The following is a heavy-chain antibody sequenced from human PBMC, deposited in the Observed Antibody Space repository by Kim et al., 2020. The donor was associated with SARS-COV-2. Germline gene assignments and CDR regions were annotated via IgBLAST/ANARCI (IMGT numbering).Heavy chain of an antibody. J-gene: IGHJ4*02. CDR1: GYSISSGYY. CDR3: ARKMATYYFDY. CDR2: IYHSGST. D-gene: IGHD2-8*01. V-gene: IGHV4-38-2*02. Sequence: SETLSLTCTVSGYSISSGYYWGWIRQPPGKGLEWIGSIYHSGSTYYNPSLKSRVTISVDTSKNQFSLKLSSVTAADTAVYYCARKMATYYFDYWGQGTLV.